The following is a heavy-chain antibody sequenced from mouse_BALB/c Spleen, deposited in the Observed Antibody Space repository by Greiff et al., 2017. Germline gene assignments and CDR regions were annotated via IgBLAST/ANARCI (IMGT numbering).Heavy chain of an antibody. CDR3: ASTGTMYSMDY. Sequence: KLLESGGGLVQPGGSLKLSCAASGFDFSRYWMSRVRPAPGKGREWIGEINPDSSTINYTPSLKDKFIISRDNAKNTLYLQMSKVSSEDTALYYCASTGTMYSMDYWGEGTSVTVSS. D-gene: IGHD4-1*01. J-gene: IGHJ4*01. CDR1: GFDFSRYW. CDR2: INPDSSTI. V-gene: IGHV4-1*02.